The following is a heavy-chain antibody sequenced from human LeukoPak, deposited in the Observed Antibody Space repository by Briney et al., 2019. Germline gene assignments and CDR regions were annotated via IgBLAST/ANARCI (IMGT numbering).Heavy chain of an antibody. CDR2: IYYSGST. V-gene: IGHV4-59*01. D-gene: IGHD5-18*01. Sequence: SETLSLTCTVSGGSISSYYWNWIRQPPGKGLEWIGYIYYSGSTNYNPSLKSRVTISVDTSKNQFSLKLSSVTAADTAVYYCARGTVDTAMAFDYWGQGTLVTVSS. CDR1: GGSISSYY. J-gene: IGHJ4*02. CDR3: ARGTVDTAMAFDY.